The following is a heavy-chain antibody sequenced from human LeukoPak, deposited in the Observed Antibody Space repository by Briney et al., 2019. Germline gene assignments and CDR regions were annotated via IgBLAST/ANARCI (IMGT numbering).Heavy chain of an antibody. CDR2: ISAYNGDT. V-gene: IGHV1-18*01. CDR1: GYTFTSYG. J-gene: IGHJ3*02. D-gene: IGHD3-22*01. Sequence: ASVKVSCKASGYTFTSYGISWVRQAPGQGLEWMGWISAYNGDTNYAQKLQGRVTMTTDTSTSTAYMELRSLRSDDTAVYYCADTTLYYYDSSGTPKADAFDIWGQGTMVTVSS. CDR3: ADTTLYYYDSSGTPKADAFDI.